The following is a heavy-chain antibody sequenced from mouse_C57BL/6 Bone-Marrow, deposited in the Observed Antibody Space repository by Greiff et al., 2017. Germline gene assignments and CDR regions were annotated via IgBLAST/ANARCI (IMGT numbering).Heavy chain of an antibody. V-gene: IGHV1-75*01. J-gene: IGHJ4*01. CDR1: GYTFTDYY. CDR3: ARRGVITTVVATDAMDY. Sequence: QVQLQQSGPELVKPGASVKISCKASGYTFTDYYINWVKQRPGQGLEWIGWIFPGSGSTYYNEKFKGKATLTVDKSSSTAYMLLSSLTSEDSAVYFFARRGVITTVVATDAMDYWGQGTSVTVSS. D-gene: IGHD1-1*01. CDR2: IFPGSGST.